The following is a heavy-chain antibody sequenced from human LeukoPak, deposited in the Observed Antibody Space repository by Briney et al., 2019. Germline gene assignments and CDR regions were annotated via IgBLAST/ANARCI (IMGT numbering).Heavy chain of an antibody. D-gene: IGHD3-10*01. Sequence: SETLSLTCTVSGASISNYYWSWIRQPPEKGLEWIGYIYYTGRTNFNPSLKSRVTMSVDTSKNQLSLKLSSVTAADTAVYYCARDIGSGPVDVWGQGTTVTVSS. J-gene: IGHJ6*02. CDR3: ARDIGSGPVDV. CDR2: IYYTGRT. V-gene: IGHV4-59*01. CDR1: GASISNYY.